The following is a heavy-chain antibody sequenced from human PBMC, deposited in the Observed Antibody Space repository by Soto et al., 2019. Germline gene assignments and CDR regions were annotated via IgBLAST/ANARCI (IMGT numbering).Heavy chain of an antibody. CDR3: ARDRVDTAMVRGYYYYYGMDV. V-gene: IGHV3-33*01. J-gene: IGHJ6*02. CDR2: IWYDGSNK. CDR1: GFTFSSYG. D-gene: IGHD5-18*01. Sequence: GGSLRLSCAASGFTFSSYGMHWVRQAPGKGLEWVAVIWYDGSNKYYADSVKGRFTISRDNSKNTLYLQMNSLRAEDTAVYYCARDRVDTAMVRGYYYYYGMDVWGQGTTVTVSS.